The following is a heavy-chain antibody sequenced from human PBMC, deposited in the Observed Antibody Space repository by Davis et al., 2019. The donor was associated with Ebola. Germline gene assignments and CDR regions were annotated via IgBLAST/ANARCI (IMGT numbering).Heavy chain of an antibody. CDR3: AREMEGLWFGEPLEP. V-gene: IGHV1-46*01. Sequence: AASVKVSCKASGYTFTSYYMHWVRQAPGQGLEWMGIINPSGGSTSYAQKFQGRVTMTRDTSTSTVYMELSSLRSEDTAVYYCAREMEGLWFGEPLEPWGQGTLVTVSS. D-gene: IGHD3-10*01. CDR1: GYTFTSYY. J-gene: IGHJ5*02. CDR2: INPSGGST.